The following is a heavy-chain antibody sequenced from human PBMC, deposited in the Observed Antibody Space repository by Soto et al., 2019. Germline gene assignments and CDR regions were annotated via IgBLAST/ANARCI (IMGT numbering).Heavy chain of an antibody. J-gene: IGHJ4*02. CDR1: GFTFSSYG. V-gene: IGHV3-33*01. D-gene: IGHD6-19*01. CDR3: ARDSRPYIAVAGTNSFDY. Sequence: QVQLVESGGGVVQPGRSLRLSCAASGFTFSSYGMHWVRQAPGKGLEWVAVIWYDGSNKYYADSVKGRFTISRDNSKHTLYLQMNRLRAEDTAVYYCARDSRPYIAVAGTNSFDYWGQGTLVTVSS. CDR2: IWYDGSNK.